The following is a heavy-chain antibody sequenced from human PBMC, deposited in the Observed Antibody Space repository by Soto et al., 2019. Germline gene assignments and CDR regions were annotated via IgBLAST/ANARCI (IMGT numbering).Heavy chain of an antibody. Sequence: EVQLVESGGGLVQPGGSLRLSCAASGFTVSSNYMSWVRQAPGKGLEWVSVIYSGGTTYYADSVKGRFTISRDNSKNTRYLQMNGLRAEDTAVYDCSRNGDSSDYRGWFDPWGQGTLVTVSS. V-gene: IGHV3-66*01. CDR2: IYSGGTT. CDR1: GFTVSSNY. CDR3: SRNGDSSDYRGWFDP. J-gene: IGHJ5*02. D-gene: IGHD3-22*01.